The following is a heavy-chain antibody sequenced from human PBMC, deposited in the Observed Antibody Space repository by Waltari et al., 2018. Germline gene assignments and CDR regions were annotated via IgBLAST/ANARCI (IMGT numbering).Heavy chain of an antibody. Sequence: QLQLQESGPGLVKPSETLSLTCPVSGGSLSSSRYYWGWYRQPPGKGLEWIGSIYYSGSTDYNPSLKSRVTISVDTSKNQFSLKLSSVTAADTAVYYCASSYYDYVWGSYRVDYWGQGTLVTVSS. CDR1: GGSLSSSRYY. J-gene: IGHJ4*02. CDR3: ASSYYDYVWGSYRVDY. D-gene: IGHD3-16*02. V-gene: IGHV4-39*01. CDR2: IYYSGST.